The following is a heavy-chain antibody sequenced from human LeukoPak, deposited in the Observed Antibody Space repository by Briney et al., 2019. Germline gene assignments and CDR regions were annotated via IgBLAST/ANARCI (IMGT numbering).Heavy chain of an antibody. CDR1: GGSISSSSYY. J-gene: IGHJ4*02. CDR2: IYYSGST. D-gene: IGHD3-22*01. Sequence: SETPSLTCTVSGGSISSSSYYWGWIRQPPGKGLEWIGSIYYSGSTYYNPSPQSRFPISVYTAKNLFSLKLSSVPAADTAVYYCAARYYYDRSGALGRFDYWGQGTLVPVSS. V-gene: IGHV4-39*05. CDR3: AARYYYDRSGALGRFDY.